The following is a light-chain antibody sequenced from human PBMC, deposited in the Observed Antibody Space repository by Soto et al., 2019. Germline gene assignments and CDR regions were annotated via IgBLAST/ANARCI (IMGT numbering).Light chain of an antibody. Sequence: QSVLTQPASVSGSPGQSITISCTGTSSDIGAYNYVSWYQQHPGKAPKLMIYDVSNRPSGVSNRFSGSKSGNTASLTISGLQDEDEADYYCSSKTRSSTRVFGGGTKLTVL. CDR2: DVS. CDR3: SSKTRSSTRV. V-gene: IGLV2-14*01. CDR1: SSDIGAYNY. J-gene: IGLJ2*01.